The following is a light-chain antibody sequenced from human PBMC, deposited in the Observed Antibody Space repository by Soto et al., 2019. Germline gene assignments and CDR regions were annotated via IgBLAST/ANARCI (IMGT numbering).Light chain of an antibody. V-gene: IGKV1-16*02. CDR3: EHYYDYPFS. J-gene: IGKJ4*01. CDR1: QDIRHS. CDR2: DAS. Sequence: DIQMTQSPSSLSASVGDRVTITCRANQDIRHSLAWFQQKPGQAPKSLIYDASSLQSGVPSKLRGSVSKTAVTHDLISLHRSNSSNHYCEHYYDYPFSLGGGNKVDIE.